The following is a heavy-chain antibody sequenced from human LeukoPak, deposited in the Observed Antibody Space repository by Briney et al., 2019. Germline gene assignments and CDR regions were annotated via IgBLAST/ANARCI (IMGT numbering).Heavy chain of an antibody. D-gene: IGHD3-10*01. CDR3: ASGTYKTITMVRGVIIAHDAFDI. CDR1: GHTFPGSG. J-gene: IGHJ3*02. CDR2: ISAFNSDT. V-gene: IGHV1-18*01. Sequence: GASVKVSCKASGHTFPGSGISWVRQAPGQGLEWMGWISAFNSDTNYAHESHGRVTMTTDTPTSTAYMELRSLRSDDTAVYYCASGTYKTITMVRGVIIAHDAFDIWGQGTMVTVSS.